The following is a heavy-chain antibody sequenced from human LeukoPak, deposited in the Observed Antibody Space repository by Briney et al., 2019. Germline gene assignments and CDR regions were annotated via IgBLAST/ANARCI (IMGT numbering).Heavy chain of an antibody. J-gene: IGHJ5*02. V-gene: IGHV3-30*09. CDR2: ISYDGSSK. CDR3: VRRDGKRFDP. CDR1: GFIFGVYA. Sequence: GGSLRLSCAASGFIFGVYAMHWVRQAPGKGLEWVAVISYDGSSKYYADSVTGRFAISRDNSKNTLSLQLNSLRAEDTSVYYCVRRDGKRFDPWGQGTLVTVSS.